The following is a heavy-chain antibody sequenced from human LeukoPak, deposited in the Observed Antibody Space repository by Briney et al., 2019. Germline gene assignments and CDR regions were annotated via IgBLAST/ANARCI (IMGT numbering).Heavy chain of an antibody. CDR3: ARQGGYYYDSSGYYNWFDP. CDR1: GYSFTSYW. J-gene: IGHJ5*02. CDR2: IYPGDSDT. V-gene: IGHV5-51*01. D-gene: IGHD3-22*01. Sequence: GESLKISCKGSGYSFTSYWIGWVRQMPGKGLEWMGIIYPGDSDTRYSPSFQGQITISADKSISTAYLQWSSLKASDTAVYYCARQGGYYYDSSGYYNWFDPWGQGTLVTVSS.